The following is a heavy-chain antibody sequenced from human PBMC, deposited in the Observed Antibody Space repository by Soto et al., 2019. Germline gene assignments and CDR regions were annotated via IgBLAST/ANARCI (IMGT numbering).Heavy chain of an antibody. CDR2: IFYGGST. D-gene: IGHD2-21*02. CDR3: ATYPGSYRDCYGP. CDR1: GASISSGGYY. Sequence: LSLTCTVSGASISSGGYYWSWIRQHPGKGLEWIGYIFYGGSTYYNPSLKSRITISVDTSKNQFSLKLTSVTAADTAVYYCATYPGSYRDCYGPWGQGTLVTVSS. J-gene: IGHJ5*02. V-gene: IGHV4-31*02.